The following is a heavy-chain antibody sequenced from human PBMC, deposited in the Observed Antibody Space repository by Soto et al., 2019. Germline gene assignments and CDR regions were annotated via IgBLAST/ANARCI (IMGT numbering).Heavy chain of an antibody. CDR3: VRTKDSKGATEGMDV. D-gene: IGHD1-26*01. CDR2: IWYDGSDK. CDR1: GFTFSSYG. J-gene: IGHJ6*02. V-gene: IGHV3-33*01. Sequence: GGSLRLSCAASGFTFSSYGMHWVRQAPGKGLEWVAVIWYDGSDKYYADSVKGRFTISRDNSKNTLYLQMNSLRAEDTAVYYCVRTKDSKGATEGMDVWGQGTTVTVSS.